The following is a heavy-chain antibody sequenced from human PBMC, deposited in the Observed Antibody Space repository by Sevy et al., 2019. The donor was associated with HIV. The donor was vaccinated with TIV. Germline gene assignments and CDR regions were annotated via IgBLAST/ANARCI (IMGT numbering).Heavy chain of an antibody. CDR2: ISSSSSYV. J-gene: IGHJ4*02. CDR3: AKWDADRRWFFDY. Sequence: GGSLRLSCVASGFTFSSYNMNWVRQAPGKGLEWVSSISSSSSYVYHADSGKGRFTISRDNAKYSLYLQMNSLGAEDMAVYYCAKWDADRRWFFDYWGQGTLVTVSS. CDR1: GFTFSSYN. V-gene: IGHV3-21*06. D-gene: IGHD1-26*01.